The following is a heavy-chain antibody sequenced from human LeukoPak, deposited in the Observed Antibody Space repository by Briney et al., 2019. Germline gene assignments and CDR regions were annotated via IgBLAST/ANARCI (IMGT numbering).Heavy chain of an antibody. CDR3: ARVGDIVVVPAARDLVLDYGMDV. CDR1: EFTFSSYA. CDR2: ISYDGSNK. V-gene: IGHV3-30*04. Sequence: GGSLRLSCAASEFTFSSYAMHWVRQAPGKGLEWVAVISYDGSNKYYADSVKGRFTISRDNSKNTLYLQMNSLRAEDTAVYYCARVGDIVVVPAARDLVLDYGMDVWGQGTTVTVSS. J-gene: IGHJ6*02. D-gene: IGHD2-2*01.